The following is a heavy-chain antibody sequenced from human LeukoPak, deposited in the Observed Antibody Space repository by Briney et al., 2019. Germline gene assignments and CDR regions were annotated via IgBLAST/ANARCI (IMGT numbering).Heavy chain of an antibody. D-gene: IGHD1-26*01. CDR3: AGHQYSGSYYHY. V-gene: IGHV4-39*01. CDR1: GGSVSISSYF. J-gene: IGHJ4*02. Sequence: PSETLSLTCNVSGGSVSISSYFWGWIRQPPGKGLEWIGSIYYSGNTYYNPSLKSRVTISIDTSKNQFSLRLTSVTAADTAVYYCAGHQYSGSYYHYWGQGTLVTVSS. CDR2: IYYSGNT.